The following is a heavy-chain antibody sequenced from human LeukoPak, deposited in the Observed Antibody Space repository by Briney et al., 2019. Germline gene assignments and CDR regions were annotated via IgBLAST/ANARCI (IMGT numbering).Heavy chain of an antibody. D-gene: IGHD3-16*02. V-gene: IGHV3-74*01. CDR1: GFTFSSYW. CDR3: AREFRDDYVWGSYRYTPLTFDY. CDR2: INSDGSST. J-gene: IGHJ4*02. Sequence: PGGSLRLSCAASGFTFSSYWMHWVRQAPEKGLVWVSRINSDGSSTSYADSVKGRFTISRDNAKNTLYLQMNSLRAEDTAVYYCAREFRDDYVWGSYRYTPLTFDYWGQGTLVTVSS.